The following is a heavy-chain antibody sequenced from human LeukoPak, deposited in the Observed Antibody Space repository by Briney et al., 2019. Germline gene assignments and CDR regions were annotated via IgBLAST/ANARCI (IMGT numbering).Heavy chain of an antibody. CDR3: AREGITGTTRGYFDC. CDR1: GFTFSSYS. V-gene: IGHV3-21*01. D-gene: IGHD1-7*01. Sequence: PGGSLRLFCAASGFTFSSYSMNWVRQAPGKGLGWVSSISSSSSYVYYADSVKGRFTISRDNAKNSLYLQMNSLRAEDTAVYYCAREGITGTTRGYFDCWGQGTLVTVSS. J-gene: IGHJ4*02. CDR2: ISSSSSYV.